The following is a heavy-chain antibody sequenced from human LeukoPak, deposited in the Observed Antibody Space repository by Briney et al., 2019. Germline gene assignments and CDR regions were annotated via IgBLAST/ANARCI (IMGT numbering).Heavy chain of an antibody. CDR2: MNPNSGNT. J-gene: IGHJ3*02. V-gene: IGHV1-8*03. CDR1: GYTFTSYD. D-gene: IGHD3-16*01. Sequence: ASVKVSCKASGYTFTSYDINWVRQATGQGLEWMGWMNPNSGNTGYAQKFQGRVTITRNTSISTAYMELSSLRSEDTAVYYCARDIGRRVGGVGGAFDIWGQGTMVTASS. CDR3: ARDIGRRVGGVGGAFDI.